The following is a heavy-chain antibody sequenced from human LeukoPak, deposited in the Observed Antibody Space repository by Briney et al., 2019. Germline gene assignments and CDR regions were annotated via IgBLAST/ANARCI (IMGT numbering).Heavy chain of an antibody. CDR1: GGSISSGGYY. Sequence: SETLSLTCNVSGGSISSGGYYWGWIRQPPGKGLEWIGSIYYSGSTYYNPSLKSRVTISVDTSKNQFSLKLSSVTAADTAVYYCARWGIAAFDYWGQGTLVTVSS. CDR3: ARWGIAAFDY. J-gene: IGHJ4*02. D-gene: IGHD3-16*01. CDR2: IYYSGST. V-gene: IGHV4-39*01.